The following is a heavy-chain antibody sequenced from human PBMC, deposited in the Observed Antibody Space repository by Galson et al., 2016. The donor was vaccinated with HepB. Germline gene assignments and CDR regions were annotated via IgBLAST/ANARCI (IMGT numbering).Heavy chain of an antibody. D-gene: IGHD3-10*01. Sequence: SLRLSCAASGFKFVDYTISWFRQAPGKGLEWVGLIRSTAYGGTQQYAASVKGRFTISRDDSKNIAYLQLNGLNIEDSGLYYGTRDLRTGMVWFGELFSGSFDPWGQGTLVTVSS. CDR1: GFKFVDYT. V-gene: IGHV3-49*03. CDR2: IRSTAYGGTQ. CDR3: TRDLRTGMVWFGELFSGSFDP. J-gene: IGHJ5*02.